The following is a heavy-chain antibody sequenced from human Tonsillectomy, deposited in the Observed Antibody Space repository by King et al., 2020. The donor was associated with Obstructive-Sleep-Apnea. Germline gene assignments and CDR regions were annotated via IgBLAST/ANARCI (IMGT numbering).Heavy chain of an antibody. Sequence: VQLVESGAEVKKPGESLRISCKGSGYSFTSFWINWVRQMPGKGLEWMGRIDPSDSSTNYSPSFQGHVSISVDKSISTAYLLWSSLKASDTAMYYCARHSSSWYSWGQGTLVIVSS. J-gene: IGHJ4*02. CDR1: GYSFTSFW. CDR2: IDPSDSST. CDR3: ARHSSSWYS. D-gene: IGHD6-13*01. V-gene: IGHV5-10-1*03.